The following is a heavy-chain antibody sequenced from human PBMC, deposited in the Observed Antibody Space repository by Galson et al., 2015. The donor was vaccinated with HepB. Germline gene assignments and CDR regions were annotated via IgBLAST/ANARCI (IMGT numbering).Heavy chain of an antibody. CDR1: GDSVSSNNAA. CDR2: TYYRSKWYN. J-gene: IGHJ6*02. Sequence: CAISGDSVSSNNAAWNWIRQSPSRGLKWLGMTYYRSKWYNEYAVFVKSRIIINPDTSKNQFSLQLNSVTPEDTAVYYCARSRGYGDYGYYYGMDVWGQGTRVTVSS. CDR3: ARSRGYGDYGYYYGMDV. V-gene: IGHV6-1*01. D-gene: IGHD4-17*01.